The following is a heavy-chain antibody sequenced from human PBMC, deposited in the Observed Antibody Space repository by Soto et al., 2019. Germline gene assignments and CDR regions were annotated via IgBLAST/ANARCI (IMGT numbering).Heavy chain of an antibody. D-gene: IGHD1-26*01. CDR2: IYYSGSI. CDR1: GGSLTSEGYY. J-gene: IGHJ1*01. V-gene: IGHV4-31*03. CDR3: ARSRRWEQHFRS. Sequence: PSETLSLTCTVSGGSLTSEGYYWSWIRQLPGKGLEWIGYIYYSGSIFYNPFLKSRASISAHSSKRQFSLKLSSVTAAGTAVYYCARSRRWEQHFRSWGQGILVRVS.